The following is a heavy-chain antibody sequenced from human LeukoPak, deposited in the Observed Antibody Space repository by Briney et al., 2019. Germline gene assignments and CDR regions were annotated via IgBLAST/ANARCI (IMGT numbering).Heavy chain of an antibody. J-gene: IGHJ4*02. CDR3: AKRVTGRGTYYFDY. V-gene: IGHV4-59*08. CDR2: IYYSGST. D-gene: IGHD3-16*01. CDR1: GGSISTYY. Sequence: SETLSLTCTVSGGSISTYYWTWIRQPPGKGLEWIGYIYYSGSTNYNPALKSRVTISLDTSKNQFSLKLNSVTAADTAVYYCAKRVTGRGTYYFDYWGQGTLVTVSS.